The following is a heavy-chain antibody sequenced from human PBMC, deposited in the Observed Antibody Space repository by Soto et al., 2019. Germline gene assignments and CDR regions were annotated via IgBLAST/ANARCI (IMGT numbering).Heavy chain of an antibody. CDR3: ARGPEAATVAEYFQH. CDR1: GGTFSSYT. Sequence: ASVKVSCKASGGTFSSYTISWVRQAPGQGLEWMGRIIPILGIANYAQKFQGRVTITADKSTGTAYMELGSLRSEDTAVYYCARGPEAATVAEYFQHWGQGTLVTVSS. D-gene: IGHD2-15*01. J-gene: IGHJ1*01. V-gene: IGHV1-69*02. CDR2: IIPILGIA.